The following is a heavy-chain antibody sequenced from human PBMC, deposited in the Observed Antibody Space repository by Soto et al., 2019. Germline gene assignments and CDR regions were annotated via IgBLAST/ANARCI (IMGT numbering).Heavy chain of an antibody. J-gene: IGHJ4*02. V-gene: IGHV3-23*01. CDR2: ISDSGGST. CDR1: GFTFKNYA. D-gene: IGHD5-18*01. Sequence: GGSLRLSCAASGFTFKNYAMGWVRQAPGKGLEWVSAISDSGGSTYYADSVKGRFTISRDNSKNTLYLQMNSLRAEDTAVYYCAKEDTAMVTGPSGNQHWGQGTLVTVSS. CDR3: AKEDTAMVTGPSGNQH.